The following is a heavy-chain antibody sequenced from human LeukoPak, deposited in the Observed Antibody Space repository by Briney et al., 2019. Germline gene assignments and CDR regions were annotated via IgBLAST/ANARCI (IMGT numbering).Heavy chain of an antibody. CDR2: ISSSSSYI. Sequence: GGSLRLSCAASGFTFSSYSMNWVRQAPGKGLEWVSSISSSSSYIYYADSVKGRFTISRDNAKNSLYLQMNSLRAEDTAVYYCASSRSPYYDFWSGYHGVPGYWGQGTLVTVSS. CDR3: ASSRSPYYDFWSGYHGVPGY. V-gene: IGHV3-21*01. CDR1: GFTFSSYS. D-gene: IGHD3-3*01. J-gene: IGHJ4*02.